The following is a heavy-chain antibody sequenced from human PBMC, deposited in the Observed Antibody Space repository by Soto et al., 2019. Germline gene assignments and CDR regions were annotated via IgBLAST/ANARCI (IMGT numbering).Heavy chain of an antibody. CDR1: GFTFSSYA. V-gene: IGHV3-23*01. Sequence: EVQLLESGGGLVQPGGSLRLSCAASGFTFSSYAMRWVRQAPVKGLEWVSAISGSGGSTYYADSVKGRFTISRDNSKNTLYLQRNSLRAEDTAVHYCARRGSGSYYDYWGQGTLVTVSS. D-gene: IGHD1-26*01. J-gene: IGHJ4*02. CDR2: ISGSGGST. CDR3: ARRGSGSYYDY.